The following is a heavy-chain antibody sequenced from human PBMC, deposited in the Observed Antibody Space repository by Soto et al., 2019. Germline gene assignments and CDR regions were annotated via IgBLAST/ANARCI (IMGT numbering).Heavy chain of an antibody. CDR2: IIPIFGTA. Sequence: QVQLVQSGAEVWKPGSSVRVSCKASGGSFNRHTISWVRQAPGQGLEWMGGIIPIFGTAHHAQKVQGRVTIIAVKSTSTVYMKLSSLISDDTAIYDCARGWGYHGTDYYFAYWGHGTLVIVSS. CDR1: GGSFNRHT. J-gene: IGHJ4*01. V-gene: IGHV1-69*06. CDR3: ARGWGYHGTDYYFAY. D-gene: IGHD3-9*01.